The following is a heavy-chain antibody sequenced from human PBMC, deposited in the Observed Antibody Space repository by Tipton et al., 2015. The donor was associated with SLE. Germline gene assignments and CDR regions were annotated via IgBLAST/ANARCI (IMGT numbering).Heavy chain of an antibody. Sequence: SLRLSCATSGFTFSSYEMIWVRQAPGKGLEWVSSITSAGAIYYADSVKDRFTISRDNSKNTLYLQMNSLRAEDTAVDYCAREDPLWDAFDIWGQGTMVTVSS. CDR3: AREDPLWDAFDI. J-gene: IGHJ3*02. D-gene: IGHD3-16*01. V-gene: IGHV3-48*03. CDR1: GFTFSSYE. CDR2: ITSAGAI.